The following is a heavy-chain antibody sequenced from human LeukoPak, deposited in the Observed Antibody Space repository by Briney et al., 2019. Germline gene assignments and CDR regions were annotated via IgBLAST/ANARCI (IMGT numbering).Heavy chain of an antibody. CDR1: GGSISSYY. Sequence: PSETLSLTCTVSGGSISSYYWSWIRQPPGKGLGWIGYIYYSGSTNYNPSLKSRVTISVDTSKNQFSLKLSSVTAADTAVYYCARERDYYDSSGYLLLDAFDIWGQGTMVTVSS. CDR3: ARERDYYDSSGYLLLDAFDI. J-gene: IGHJ3*02. CDR2: IYYSGST. D-gene: IGHD3-22*01. V-gene: IGHV4-59*01.